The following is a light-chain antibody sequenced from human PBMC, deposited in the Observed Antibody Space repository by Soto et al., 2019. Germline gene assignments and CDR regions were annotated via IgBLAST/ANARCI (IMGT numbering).Light chain of an antibody. CDR3: QQYKDWPPLT. J-gene: IGKJ4*01. Sequence: EIAMTQSPVTLSASPGERVTLSCRASQSVNINLAWYQQRTGHAPRGLIFCASNRASGIPDRCSGSGSGTDYTLTISSLEPDDFAVYYCQQYKDWPPLTFGGGTRVEIK. CDR2: CAS. V-gene: IGKV3D-15*01. CDR1: QSVNIN.